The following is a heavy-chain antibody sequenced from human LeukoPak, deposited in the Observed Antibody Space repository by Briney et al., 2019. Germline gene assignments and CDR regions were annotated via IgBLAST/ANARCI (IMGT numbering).Heavy chain of an antibody. D-gene: IGHD2-2*02. V-gene: IGHV1-69*13. CDR2: IIPIFGTA. CDR1: GGTFSSCA. J-gene: IGHJ6*02. CDR3: ARVSCSSTSCYRTVTYYYYGMDV. Sequence: SVKVSCKASGGTFSSCAISWVRQAPGQGLEWMGGIIPIFGTANYAQKFQGRVTITADESTSTAYMELSSLRSEDTAVYYCARVSCSSTSCYRTVTYYYYGMDVWGQGTTVTVSS.